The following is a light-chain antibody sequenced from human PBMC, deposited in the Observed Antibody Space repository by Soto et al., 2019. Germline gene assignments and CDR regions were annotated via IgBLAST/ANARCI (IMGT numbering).Light chain of an antibody. V-gene: IGKV1-5*01. J-gene: IGKJ1*01. CDR1: QSISSW. Sequence: DIQMTQSPSTLCASVGDRVTITCRASQSISSWLAWYQQKPGKAPKLLIYDASSLESGVPSRFSGSGSGTEFTLTISSLQPDDFATYYCQHYNSYSEAFGQGTKGDIK. CDR3: QHYNSYSEA. CDR2: DAS.